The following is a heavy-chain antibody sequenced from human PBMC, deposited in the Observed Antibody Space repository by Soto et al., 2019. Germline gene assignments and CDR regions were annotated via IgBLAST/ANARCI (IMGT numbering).Heavy chain of an antibody. Sequence: SETLSLTCTVSGGSISSSSYYCGWISQPPGKGLEWIGSIYYSGSTYYNPSLKSRVTISVDTSKNQFSLKLSSVTAADTAVYYCARSIMITFGGVIVITYFDYWGQGTLVTVSS. CDR2: IYYSGST. CDR3: ARSIMITFGGVIVITYFDY. CDR1: GGSISSSSYY. D-gene: IGHD3-16*02. V-gene: IGHV4-39*01. J-gene: IGHJ4*02.